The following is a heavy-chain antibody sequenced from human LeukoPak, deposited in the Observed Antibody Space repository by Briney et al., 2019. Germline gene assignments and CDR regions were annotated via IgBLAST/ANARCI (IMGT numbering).Heavy chain of an antibody. CDR2: IDWDDDK. CDR1: GFSLSTSGMR. D-gene: IGHD6-13*01. Sequence: ESGPALVKPTQTLTLTCTFSGFSLSTSGMRVSWIRQPPGKALEWLARIDWDDDKFYSTSLKTRLTISKDTSKNQVVPTMTNMDPVDTATYYCARMAGIAAAGFDYWGQGTLVTVSS. J-gene: IGHJ4*02. V-gene: IGHV2-70*04. CDR3: ARMAGIAAAGFDY.